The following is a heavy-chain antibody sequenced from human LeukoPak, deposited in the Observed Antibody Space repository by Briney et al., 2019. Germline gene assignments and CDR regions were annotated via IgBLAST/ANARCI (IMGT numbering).Heavy chain of an antibody. CDR2: ISYDGSNK. D-gene: IGHD6-13*01. Sequence: GGSLRLSCAASGFTFSSYAMHWVRQAPGKGLEWVAVISYDGSNKYYADSVKGRFTISRDNSKNTLYLQMNSLRAEDTAVYYCARARIAAARGSFDIWGQGTMVTVSS. CDR3: ARARIAAARGSFDI. V-gene: IGHV3-30-3*01. CDR1: GFTFSSYA. J-gene: IGHJ3*02.